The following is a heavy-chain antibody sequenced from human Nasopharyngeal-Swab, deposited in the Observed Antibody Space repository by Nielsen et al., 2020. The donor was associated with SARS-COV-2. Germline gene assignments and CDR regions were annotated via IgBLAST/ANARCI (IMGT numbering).Heavy chain of an antibody. CDR3: ARDREELRYFDWLPSNLFDP. CDR2: ISSSSSYI. J-gene: IGHJ5*02. V-gene: IGHV3-21*01. D-gene: IGHD3-9*01. Sequence: GESLKISCAASGFTISSYSMNWVRQAPGKGLEWVSSISSSSSYIYYADSVKGRFTISRDNAKNSLYLQMNSLRAEDTAVYYCARDREELRYFDWLPSNLFDPWGQGTLVTVSS. CDR1: GFTISSYS.